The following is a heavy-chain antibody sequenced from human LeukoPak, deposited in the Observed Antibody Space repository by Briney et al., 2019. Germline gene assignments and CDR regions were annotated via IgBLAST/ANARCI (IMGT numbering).Heavy chain of an antibody. D-gene: IGHD3-22*01. CDR2: IIPIFGTA. J-gene: IGHJ4*02. V-gene: IGHV1-69*06. CDR1: GGTFSSYA. CDR3: ARDYYYDSSGYSPFDF. Sequence: ASVKVSCKVSGGTFSSYAINWVRQAPGQGLEWMGGIIPIFGTANYAQKFQGRVTITADTSTTTAYMELSSLRPDDTAVYYCARDYYYDSSGYSPFDFWGQGTLVTVSS.